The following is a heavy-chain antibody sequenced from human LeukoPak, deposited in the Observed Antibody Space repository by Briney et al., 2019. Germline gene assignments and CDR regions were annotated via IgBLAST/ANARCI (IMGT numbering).Heavy chain of an antibody. J-gene: IGHJ4*02. CDR3: ARDRDCGGDCYDY. V-gene: IGHV3-48*04. Sequence: GGSLRLSCAASGFTFSSYAMSWVRQAPGKGLEWVSYISSSSSTIYYADSVKGRFTISRDNAKNSLYLQMNSLRAEDTAVYYCARDRDCGGDCYDYWGQGTLVTVSS. D-gene: IGHD2-21*01. CDR2: ISSSSSTI. CDR1: GFTFSSYA.